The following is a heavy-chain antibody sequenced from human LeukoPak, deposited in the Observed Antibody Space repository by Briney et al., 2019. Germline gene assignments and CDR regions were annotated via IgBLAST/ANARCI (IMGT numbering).Heavy chain of an antibody. CDR3: AKATLGSCSGARCYPFDY. CDR2: IRYDGSKK. Sequence: GGSLRLSCAASGFTFNNYGMHWVRQAPGKGLEWVAFIRYDGSKKYYADSVKGRFTISRDNSKNTLYLQMNSPRAEDTAIYYCAKATLGSCSGARCYPFDYWGQGTLVDVSS. D-gene: IGHD2-15*01. J-gene: IGHJ4*02. CDR1: GFTFNNYG. V-gene: IGHV3-30*02.